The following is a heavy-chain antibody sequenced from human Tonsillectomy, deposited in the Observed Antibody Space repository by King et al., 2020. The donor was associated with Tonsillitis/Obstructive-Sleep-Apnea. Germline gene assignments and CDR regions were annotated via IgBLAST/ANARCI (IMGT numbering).Heavy chain of an antibody. J-gene: IGHJ4*02. CDR3: ARGVRITIFGVVIKGSQGTFDY. V-gene: IGHV4-34*01. CDR2: INHSGST. D-gene: IGHD3-3*01. CDR1: GGSFSGYY. Sequence: VQLQQWGAGLLKPSETLSLTCAVYGGSFSGYYWSWIRQPPGKGLEWIGEINHSGSTNYTTSLKSRVTISVETSKNQFSLKLSSVTAADTAGYYCARGVRITIFGVVIKGSQGTFDYWGQGTLVTVSS.